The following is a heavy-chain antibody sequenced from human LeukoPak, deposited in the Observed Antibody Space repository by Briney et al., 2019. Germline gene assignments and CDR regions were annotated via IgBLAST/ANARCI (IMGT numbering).Heavy chain of an antibody. CDR1: GYSISSGYY. CDR3: ATILLGYCSGGSCAGSWFDP. D-gene: IGHD2-15*01. V-gene: IGHV4-38-2*01. Sequence: PSETLSPTCAVSGYSISSGYYWGWIRQPPGKGLEWIGSIYHSGSTNYNPSLKSRVTISVDTSKNQFSLKLSSVTAADTAVYYCATILLGYCSGGSCAGSWFDPWGQGTLVTVSS. CDR2: IYHSGST. J-gene: IGHJ5*02.